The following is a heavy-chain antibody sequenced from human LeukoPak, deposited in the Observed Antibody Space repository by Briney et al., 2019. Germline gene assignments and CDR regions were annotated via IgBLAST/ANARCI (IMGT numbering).Heavy chain of an antibody. J-gene: IGHJ4*02. CDR1: GFTFDDYA. V-gene: IGHV3-9*03. CDR2: ISWNSGSI. CDR3: TKFDY. Sequence: PGGSLRLSCAASGFTFDDYAMHWVRQAPGKGLEWVSGISWNSGSIGYADSVKGRFTISRDNAKNSLYLQMNSLRAEDMALYYCTKFDYWGQGALVTVSS.